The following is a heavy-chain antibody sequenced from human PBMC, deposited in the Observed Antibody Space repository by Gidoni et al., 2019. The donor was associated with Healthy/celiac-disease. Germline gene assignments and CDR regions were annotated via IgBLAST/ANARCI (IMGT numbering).Heavy chain of an antibody. J-gene: IGHJ4*02. V-gene: IGHV3-72*01. D-gene: IGHD5-18*01. Sequence: EVQLVESGGGLVQPGGSLRLSCAASGFTFSDHYMDWVRQAPGKGLEWVGRTRNKANSYTTEYAASVKGRFTISRDDSKNSLYLQMNSLKTEDTAVYYCARVYSYGRFYYFDYWGQGTLVTVSS. CDR2: TRNKANSYTT. CDR1: GFTFSDHY. CDR3: ARVYSYGRFYYFDY.